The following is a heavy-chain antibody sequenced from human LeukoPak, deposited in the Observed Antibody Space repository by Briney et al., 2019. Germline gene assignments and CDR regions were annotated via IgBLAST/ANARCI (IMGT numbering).Heavy chain of an antibody. CDR1: GFTFSSYG. Sequence: SGGSLRLSCAASGFTFSSYGMHWVRQAPGKGLEWVAFIRYDGSNKCYADSVKGRFTISRDNSKNTLYLQMNSLRAEDTAVYYCAKDYCSSTSCYNNYFDYWGQGTLVTVSS. J-gene: IGHJ4*02. D-gene: IGHD2-2*02. V-gene: IGHV3-30*02. CDR2: IRYDGSNK. CDR3: AKDYCSSTSCYNNYFDY.